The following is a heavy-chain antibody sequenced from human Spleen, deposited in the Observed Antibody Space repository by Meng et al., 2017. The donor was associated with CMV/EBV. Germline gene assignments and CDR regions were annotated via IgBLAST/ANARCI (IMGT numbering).Heavy chain of an antibody. CDR2: ISSSSSYI. CDR3: AKSSSRITATNNYFDY. D-gene: IGHD1-20*01. Sequence: GGSLRLSCAASGFIFSNYWMSWVRQAPGKGLEWVSSISSSSSYIYYADSVKGRFTISRDNAKNSLYLQMNSLRAEDTAVYYCAKSSSRITATNNYFDYWGQGTLVTVSS. CDR1: GFIFSNYW. J-gene: IGHJ4*02. V-gene: IGHV3-21*01.